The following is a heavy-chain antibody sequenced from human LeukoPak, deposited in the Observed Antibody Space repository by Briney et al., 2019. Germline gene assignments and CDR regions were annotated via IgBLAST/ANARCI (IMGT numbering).Heavy chain of an antibody. Sequence: KSSETLSLTCSVSGASMTNYYWTWIRQPPGKELEWIGYIHGTGGTTYNPSFESRVTMSIDTSKNQFSLRLSSATAADTAFYYCARRRGGYGEGEFNYWGQGTLVTVSS. CDR1: GASMTNYY. CDR3: ARRRGGYGEGEFNY. V-gene: IGHV4-4*09. J-gene: IGHJ4*02. CDR2: IHGTGGT. D-gene: IGHD4-17*01.